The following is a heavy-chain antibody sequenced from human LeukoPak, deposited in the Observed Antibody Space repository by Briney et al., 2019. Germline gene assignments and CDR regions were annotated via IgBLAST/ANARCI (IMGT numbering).Heavy chain of an antibody. CDR2: INPNSGGT. V-gene: IGHV1-2*02. J-gene: IGHJ6*03. CDR3: ARGGEVATIGYYYYMDV. D-gene: IGHD5-12*01. CDR1: GYTFTGYY. Sequence: ASVKVSCKASGYTFTGYYMHWVRQAPGQGLEWMGWINPNSGGTNYAQKFRGRVTMTRDTSISTAYMELSRLRSDDTAVYYCARGGEVATIGYYYYMDVWGKGTTVTISS.